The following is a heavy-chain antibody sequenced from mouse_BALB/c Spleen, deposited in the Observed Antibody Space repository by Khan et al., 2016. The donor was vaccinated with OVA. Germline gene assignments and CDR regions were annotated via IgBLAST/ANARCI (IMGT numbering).Heavy chain of an antibody. CDR3: VRDGAYHRNDGWFAY. V-gene: IGHV1-4*01. J-gene: IGHJ3*01. D-gene: IGHD2-14*01. CDR2: INPSNGYT. CDR1: GYTFTSYT. Sequence: VQVVESGAELARPGASVKMSCKASGYTFTSYTIHWIKERPGQGLEWIGYINPSNGYTNYNQKFRDKATLTTDKSSTTAYLQLSSLTSDDSAVYNCVRDGAYHRNDGWFAYWGQGTLVTVSA.